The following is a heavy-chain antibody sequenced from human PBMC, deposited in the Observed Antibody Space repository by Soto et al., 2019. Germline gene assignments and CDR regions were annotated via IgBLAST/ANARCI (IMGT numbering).Heavy chain of an antibody. J-gene: IGHJ5*01. D-gene: IGHD6-13*01. V-gene: IGHV3-48*01. CDR1: GFTFSSYS. Sequence: EVQLVESGGGLVQPGGSLRLSCAASGFTFSSYSMNWVRQAPGKGLECVSYISSSSSTIYYADSVKGPFTNSRDNAKNSLYQQMNSLRAEYTAVYYCAIHPVRIAQIGWFDSWGQGTLVTVST. CDR3: AIHPVRIAQIGWFDS. CDR2: ISSSSSTI.